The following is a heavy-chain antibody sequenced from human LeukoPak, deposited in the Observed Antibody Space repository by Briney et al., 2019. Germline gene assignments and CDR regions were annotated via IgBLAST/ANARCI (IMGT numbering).Heavy chain of an antibody. Sequence: ASVKVSCKASGYTFTSYGISWVRQAPGQGLEWMGWISAYNGNTNYAQKLQGRVTMTRDTSTSTVYMELSSLRSEDTAVYYCARALLWFGEIDAFDIWGQGTMVTVSP. CDR2: ISAYNGNT. V-gene: IGHV1-18*01. CDR3: ARALLWFGEIDAFDI. J-gene: IGHJ3*02. D-gene: IGHD3-10*01. CDR1: GYTFTSYG.